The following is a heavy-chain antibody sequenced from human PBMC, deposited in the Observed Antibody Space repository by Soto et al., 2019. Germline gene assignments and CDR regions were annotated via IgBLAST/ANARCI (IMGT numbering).Heavy chain of an antibody. Sequence: PSETLSLTCTVSGGSITNYYWSWIRQPPGKGLEWVGSAHYSGSTHYNPSLQRRLTTSAEATKKQISPNLTTVAAADPAVYYCGRRGFGARFDYWGQGTLVTVSS. CDR3: GRRGFGARFDY. CDR1: GGSITNYY. V-gene: IGHV4-59*01. J-gene: IGHJ4*02. D-gene: IGHD1-26*01. CDR2: AHYSGST.